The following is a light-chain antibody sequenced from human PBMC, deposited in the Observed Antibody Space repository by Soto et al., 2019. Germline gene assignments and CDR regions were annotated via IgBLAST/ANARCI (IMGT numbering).Light chain of an antibody. CDR3: TSYAGRNSYV. V-gene: IGLV2-8*01. CDR1: SSDVGGYNY. J-gene: IGLJ1*01. Sequence: QSALTQPPSASGSPGQSVTISCTGTSSDVGGYNYVSWYQQHPGKGPKLMIYEVSKRPSGVPDRFSGSKSDNTASLTVSGLQTEDEADYYCTSYAGRNSYVFGTGTKVTVL. CDR2: EVS.